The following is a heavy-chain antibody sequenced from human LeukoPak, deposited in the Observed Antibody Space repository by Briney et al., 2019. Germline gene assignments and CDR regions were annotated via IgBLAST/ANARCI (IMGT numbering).Heavy chain of an antibody. CDR2: INAGNGNA. CDR3: ARVSSGWHGYLDY. D-gene: IGHD6-25*01. CDR1: GYTFTSYA. V-gene: IGHV1-3*01. Sequence: ASVKVSCKASGYTFTSYAMHWVCQAPGQRLEWMGWINAGNGNATYTQKFQDRVTFTRDTSASTAYMDLSSLRSEDTAVYYCARVSSGWHGYLDYWGQGTPVTVSS. J-gene: IGHJ4*02.